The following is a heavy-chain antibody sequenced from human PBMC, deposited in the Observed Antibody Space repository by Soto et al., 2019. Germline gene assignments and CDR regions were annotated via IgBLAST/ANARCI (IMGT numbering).Heavy chain of an antibody. Sequence: GGSLRLSCAVSGFTFSSYAMSWVRQAPGKGLDWVATISGSGYTAYYADSVKGRFTISKDNSKHTLYLQMNSLRAEDTAVYYCAKDGSPYCADDCYSDYWGQGTLVTVSS. J-gene: IGHJ4*02. CDR1: GFTFSSYA. V-gene: IGHV3-23*01. CDR2: ISGSGYTA. CDR3: AKDGSPYCADDCYSDY. D-gene: IGHD2-21*02.